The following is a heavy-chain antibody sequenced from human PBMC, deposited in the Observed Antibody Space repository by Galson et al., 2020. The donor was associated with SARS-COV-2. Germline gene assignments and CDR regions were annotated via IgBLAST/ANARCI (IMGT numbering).Heavy chain of an antibody. CDR2: IRSKANSYAT. J-gene: IGHJ4*02. Sequence: GGSLRLSCAASGFTFSGSAMHWVRQASGRGLEWVGRIRSKANSYATTFAASVKGRFTISRDDSRNTAYLQMNSLKTEDTAVYYCATAIVDTAMVGMDWGQGTLVTVSS. V-gene: IGHV3-73*01. CDR1: GFTFSGSA. CDR3: ATAIVDTAMVGMD. D-gene: IGHD5-18*01.